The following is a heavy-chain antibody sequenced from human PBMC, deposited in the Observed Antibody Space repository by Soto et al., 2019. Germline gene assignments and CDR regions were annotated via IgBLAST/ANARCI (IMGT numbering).Heavy chain of an antibody. CDR1: GYSFTNYY. CDR3: AGSDNVVVAASSPVYFDY. D-gene: IGHD2-15*01. J-gene: IGHJ4*02. Sequence: QVQLVQSGAEVKKPGASVKVSCKTSGYSFTNYYLHWVRQAPGQGLEWMGLINPSGISTSYAKKCQGRVTMTRDTSTTTVYMDLSSLRSEDTAVYYCAGSDNVVVAASSPVYFDYWGQGTLVTASS. CDR2: INPSGIST. V-gene: IGHV1-46*01.